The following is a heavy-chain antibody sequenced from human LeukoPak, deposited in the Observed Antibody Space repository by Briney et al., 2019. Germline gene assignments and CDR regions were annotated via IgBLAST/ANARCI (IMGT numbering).Heavy chain of an antibody. CDR2: ISGSGGST. CDR3: ARGEDGNNLGAFDC. V-gene: IGHV3-23*01. Sequence: PGGSLRLSWAASGFTFSSYAMSWVRQAPGEGLEWVSAISGSGGSTYYADSVKGRFTISRDNSKNTVFLQMNSLRAEDTAVYYCARGEDGNNLGAFDCWGQGTLVTVSS. J-gene: IGHJ4*02. D-gene: IGHD5-24*01. CDR1: GFTFSSYA.